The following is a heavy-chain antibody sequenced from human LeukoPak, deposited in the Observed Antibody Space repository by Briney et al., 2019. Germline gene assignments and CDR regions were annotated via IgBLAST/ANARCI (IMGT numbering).Heavy chain of an antibody. CDR1: GYTFTGYY. Sequence: ASVKVSCKASGYTFTGYYMHWVRQAPGQGLEWMGWINPNSGGTNYAQKFQGRVTMTRDTSISTAYMELSSLRSEDTAVYYCARARHYYGSGSYLASWFDPWGQGTLVTVSS. CDR2: INPNSGGT. D-gene: IGHD3-10*01. V-gene: IGHV1-2*02. CDR3: ARARHYYGSGSYLASWFDP. J-gene: IGHJ5*02.